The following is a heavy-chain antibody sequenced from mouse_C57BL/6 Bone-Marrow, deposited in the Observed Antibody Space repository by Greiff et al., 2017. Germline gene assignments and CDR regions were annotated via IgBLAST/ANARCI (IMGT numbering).Heavy chain of an antibody. J-gene: IGHJ2*01. CDR2: IYPRSGNT. CDR1: GYTFTSYG. V-gene: IGHV1-81*01. D-gene: IGHD2-3*01. CDR3: ALLMGYYFYFDY. Sequence: QVQLQQSGAELARPGASVKLSCKASGYTFTSYGISWVKQRTGQGLEWIGEIYPRSGNTYYNEKFKGKATLTADKSSSTAYMELRSLTSEYSAVYFCALLMGYYFYFDYWGQGTTLTVSS.